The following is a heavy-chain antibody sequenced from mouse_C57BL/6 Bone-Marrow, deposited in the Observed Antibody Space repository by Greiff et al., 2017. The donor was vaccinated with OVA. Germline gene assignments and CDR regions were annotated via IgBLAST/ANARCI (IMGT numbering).Heavy chain of an antibody. V-gene: IGHV1-50*01. CDR2: IDPSDSYT. CDR3: ARGRIYYYGSSYVWFAY. Sequence: VQLQQPGAELVKPGASVKLSCKASGYTFTSYWMQWVKQRPGQGLEWIVEIDPSDSYTNYNQKFKGKATLTVDTSSSTAYMQLSSLTSEDSAVYYCARGRIYYYGSSYVWFAYWGQGTLVTVSA. CDR1: GYTFTSYW. J-gene: IGHJ3*01. D-gene: IGHD1-1*01.